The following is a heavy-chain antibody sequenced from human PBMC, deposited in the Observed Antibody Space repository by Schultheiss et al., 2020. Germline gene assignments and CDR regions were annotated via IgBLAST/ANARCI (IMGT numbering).Heavy chain of an antibody. CDR2: INHSGST. CDR3: ARGDAKNYDFWSGRPLDY. V-gene: IGHV4-34*01. J-gene: IGHJ4*02. CDR1: GGSFSGYY. Sequence: SETLSLTCAVYGGSFSGYYWSWIRQPPGKGLEWIGEINHSGSTNYNPSLKSRVTISVDTSKNQFSLKLTSVTAADTAVYYCARGDAKNYDFWSGRPLDYWGQGTLVTVSS. D-gene: IGHD3-3*01.